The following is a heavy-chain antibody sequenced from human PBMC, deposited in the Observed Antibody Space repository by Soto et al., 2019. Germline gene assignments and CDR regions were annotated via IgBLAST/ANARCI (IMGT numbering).Heavy chain of an antibody. CDR1: GGSISSYY. V-gene: IGHV4-59*01. J-gene: IGHJ6*02. CDR2: IYYSGST. D-gene: IGHD3-10*01. Sequence: SETLSLTCTVSGGSISSYYWSWIRQPPGKGLEWIGYIYYSGSTNYNPSLKSRVTISVDTSKNQSSLKLSSVTAADTAVYYCARTPGRTTMVRGVIVSYYYYGMDVWGQGTTVTVSS. CDR3: ARTPGRTTMVRGVIVSYYYYGMDV.